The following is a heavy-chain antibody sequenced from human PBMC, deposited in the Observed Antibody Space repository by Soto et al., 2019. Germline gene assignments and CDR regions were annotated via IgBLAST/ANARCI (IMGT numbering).Heavy chain of an antibody. J-gene: IGHJ5*02. V-gene: IGHV4-4*07. D-gene: IGHD2-2*01. Sequence: SETLSLTCTVSGDSLSNYYCNWVRKSAGKGLEWIGHIYPTGSTTYNPSLKSRLTMSVDTSKNQFSLRLTSMTAADTAVYYCATGRSEVVPGAMDTWGQGTLVTVSS. CDR1: GDSLSNYY. CDR3: ATGRSEVVPGAMDT. CDR2: IYPTGST.